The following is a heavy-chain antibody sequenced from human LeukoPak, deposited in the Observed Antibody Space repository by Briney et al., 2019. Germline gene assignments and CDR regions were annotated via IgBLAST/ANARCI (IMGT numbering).Heavy chain of an antibody. Sequence: SVKVSCKASGFTFTSSAVQWVRQTRGQRLEWIGWIVVGSGNTNYAQKFQERVTITRDMSTSTAYMELSSLRSEDTAVYYCAARYYYDSSGYRLIDYWGQGTLVTVSS. CDR3: AARYYYDSSGYRLIDY. D-gene: IGHD3-22*01. V-gene: IGHV1-58*01. CDR2: IVVGSGNT. CDR1: GFTFTSSA. J-gene: IGHJ4*02.